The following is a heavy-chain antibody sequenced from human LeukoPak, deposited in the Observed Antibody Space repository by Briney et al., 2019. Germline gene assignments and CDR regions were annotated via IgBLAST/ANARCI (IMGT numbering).Heavy chain of an antibody. Sequence: GGSLRHSCAASGFTFSSYWMHWVRQAPGKGLVWVSHIRSDGSSTNYADSVKGRFTISRDNAKSTLYLQMNSLRAGDTAVYYCARASGSGSHYPFDYWGQGALVTVSS. CDR1: GFTFSSYW. J-gene: IGHJ4*02. CDR3: ARASGSGSHYPFDY. V-gene: IGHV3-74*01. D-gene: IGHD3-10*01. CDR2: IRSDGSST.